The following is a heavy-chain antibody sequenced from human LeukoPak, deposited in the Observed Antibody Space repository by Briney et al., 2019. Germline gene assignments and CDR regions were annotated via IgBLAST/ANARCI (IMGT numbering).Heavy chain of an antibody. CDR2: IGTAGDT. J-gene: IGHJ4*02. Sequence: GGSLRLSCAASGFTFSSYDMHWVRQATGKGLEWVSAIGTAGDTYYPGSVKGRFTISRDNAKNSLYLQMNSLRAEDTAVYYCARGPGYFYFDYWGQGTLVTVSS. V-gene: IGHV3-13*01. CDR3: ARGPGYFYFDY. D-gene: IGHD2-2*03. CDR1: GFTFSSYD.